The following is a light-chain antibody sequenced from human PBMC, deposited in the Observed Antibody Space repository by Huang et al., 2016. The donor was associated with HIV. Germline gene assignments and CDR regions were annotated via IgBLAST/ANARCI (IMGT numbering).Light chain of an antibody. Sequence: EIVLTQSPGTLSLSPGERATLSCRASQSVSASYLAWYQQKPGQTPRLLIFGASNRATGIPDRFSGSGSGTDFTLTISRLEPEDFAVYYCQQYGNSQWTFGQGTKVEMK. CDR1: QSVSASY. J-gene: IGKJ1*01. V-gene: IGKV3-20*01. CDR2: GAS. CDR3: QQYGNSQWT.